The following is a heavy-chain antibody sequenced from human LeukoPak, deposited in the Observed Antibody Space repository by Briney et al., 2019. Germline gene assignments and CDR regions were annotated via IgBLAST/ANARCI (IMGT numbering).Heavy chain of an antibody. Sequence: SVKVSCKASGGTFSSYAISWVRQAPGQGLEWMGGIIPIFGTANYAQKFQGRVTMTTDTSTSTAYMELRSLRSDDTAVYYCARVTGYMIEDYFDYWGQGTLVTVSS. D-gene: IGHD3-22*01. CDR3: ARVTGYMIEDYFDY. CDR2: IIPIFGTA. J-gene: IGHJ4*02. V-gene: IGHV1-69*05. CDR1: GGTFSSYA.